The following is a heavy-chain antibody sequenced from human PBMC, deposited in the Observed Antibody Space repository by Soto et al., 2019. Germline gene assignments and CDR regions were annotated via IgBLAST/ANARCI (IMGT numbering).Heavy chain of an antibody. CDR3: ARDDGWLILDY. CDR1: GFAFNTYS. D-gene: IGHD6-19*01. CDR2: ITRSSSYI. J-gene: IGHJ4*02. V-gene: IGHV3-21*06. Sequence: EVQLVESGGGPVKPGGSLRLSCAASGFAFNTYSMNWVRQAPGKGLEWVAVITRSSSYIYYADSVRGRFTLSRDNAKNSLYLKMNSLRAEDTAIYYCARDDGWLILDYWGQGTLVTVSS.